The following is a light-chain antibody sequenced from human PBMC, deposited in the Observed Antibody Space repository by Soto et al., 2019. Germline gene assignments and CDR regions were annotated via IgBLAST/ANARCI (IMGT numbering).Light chain of an antibody. CDR1: SSSIGGYNF. Sequence: QSALTQPASVSRSPGQSITISCTGSSSSIGGYNFVSWYQQHPGKTPKLIIFEVSHRPSGVSPRFSGSKSGNTASLTISGLQAEDEADYYCTSYVSSSIDVFGTGTKVTVL. V-gene: IGLV2-14*01. CDR3: TSYVSSSIDV. CDR2: EVS. J-gene: IGLJ1*01.